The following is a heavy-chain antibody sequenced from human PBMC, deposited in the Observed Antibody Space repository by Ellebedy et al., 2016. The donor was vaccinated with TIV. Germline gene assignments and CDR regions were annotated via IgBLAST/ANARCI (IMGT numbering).Heavy chain of an antibody. CDR3: ATKHWTGGNCHHPTFDY. V-gene: IGHV1-2*02. CDR2: VRPNYGDT. D-gene: IGHD2-8*02. CDR1: GQPAPNYY. J-gene: IGHJ4*02. Sequence: ASVKVSCXASGQPAPNYYIHWLRQAPGQGLEWMGWVRPNYGDTSHSQKFEGRVTMTSDTSISTAYMEVDRLRSDDTAVYYCATKHWTGGNCHHPTFDYWGQGTLVTVSS.